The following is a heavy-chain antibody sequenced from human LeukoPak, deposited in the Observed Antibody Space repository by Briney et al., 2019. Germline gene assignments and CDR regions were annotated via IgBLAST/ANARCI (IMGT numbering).Heavy chain of an antibody. J-gene: IGHJ4*02. CDR2: ISGSGGST. CDR3: AKEEMGYYYDSSGYYSIPYYFDY. D-gene: IGHD3-22*01. Sequence: PGGSLRLSCAASGFTFSSYAMSWVRQAPGKGLEWVSAISGSGGSTYYAGSVKGRFTISRDNSKNTLYLQMNSLRAEDTAVYYCAKEEMGYYYDSSGYYSIPYYFDYWGQGTLVTVSS. CDR1: GFTFSSYA. V-gene: IGHV3-23*01.